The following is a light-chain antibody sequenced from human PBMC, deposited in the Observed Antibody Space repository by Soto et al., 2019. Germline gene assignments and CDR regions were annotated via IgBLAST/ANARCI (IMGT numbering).Light chain of an antibody. CDR1: QSVTSF. V-gene: IGKV3-11*01. Sequence: EIMLTQSPVTLSLSPGERATLSCRASQSVTSFLAWYQQKPGQAHRLLIYDVSNRATGIPARFSGSGSGTDFTLTIRSLEPEDFAVYYCQQRSNWPLTFGGGTKVEIK. CDR3: QQRSNWPLT. CDR2: DVS. J-gene: IGKJ4*01.